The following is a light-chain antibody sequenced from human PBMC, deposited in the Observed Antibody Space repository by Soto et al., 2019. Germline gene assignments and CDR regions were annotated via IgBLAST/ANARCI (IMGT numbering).Light chain of an antibody. V-gene: IGKV1-5*01. CDR3: QQYNSYSLT. J-gene: IGKJ4*01. CDR2: DAS. Sequence: DIEMTQSPSTLSASVGDRVTISCRGSQSISNWLAWYQQNPGKVPKLLIYDASTLESGVPSRFSGSGSGTEFTLTISSLQPDDFATYYCQQYNSYSLTFGGGTKVEIK. CDR1: QSISNW.